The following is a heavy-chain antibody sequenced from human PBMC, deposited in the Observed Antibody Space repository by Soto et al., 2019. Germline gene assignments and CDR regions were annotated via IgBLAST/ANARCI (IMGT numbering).Heavy chain of an antibody. CDR3: AKGPRFLESYYYYMDV. J-gene: IGHJ6*03. CDR1: GFTFSNYA. CDR2: ISGSGGNT. Sequence: PGGSLRLSCAASGFTFSNYAMNWVRQAPGKGLEWVSTISGSGGNTYYADSVKGRFTISRDNSKNTLYLQMNSLRAEDTAAYYCAKGPRFLESYYYYMDVWGKGTTVTVSS. V-gene: IGHV3-23*01. D-gene: IGHD3-3*01.